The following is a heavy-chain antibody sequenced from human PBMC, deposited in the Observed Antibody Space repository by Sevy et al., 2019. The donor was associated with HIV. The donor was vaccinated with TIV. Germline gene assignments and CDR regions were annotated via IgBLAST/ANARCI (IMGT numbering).Heavy chain of an antibody. CDR1: GYSISSGYY. Sequence: SETLSLTCDVSGYSISSGYYGGWIRQPPAKGLEWIGSIYHSGSTYYNPSLKRRVTISVDTSKNQFSLKLRSVTAADTAVYYCARTLRGDFDSSASAFDIWGQRTMVTVSS. D-gene: IGHD3-22*01. V-gene: IGHV4-38-2*01. CDR3: ARTLRGDFDSSASAFDI. J-gene: IGHJ3*02. CDR2: IYHSGST.